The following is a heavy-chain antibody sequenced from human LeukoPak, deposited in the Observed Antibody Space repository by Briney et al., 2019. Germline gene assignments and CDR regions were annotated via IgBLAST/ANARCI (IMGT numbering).Heavy chain of an antibody. Sequence: NPGGSLRLSCAASGFTFSSYSMNWVRQAPGKGLEWVSSISSSRSYIYYADSVKGRFTISRDNAKNSLYLQMNSLRAEDTAVYYCARIPSYDILTGAAYGIDVWGQGTTVTVSS. V-gene: IGHV3-21*01. J-gene: IGHJ6*02. D-gene: IGHD3-9*01. CDR1: GFTFSSYS. CDR3: ARIPSYDILTGAAYGIDV. CDR2: ISSSRSYI.